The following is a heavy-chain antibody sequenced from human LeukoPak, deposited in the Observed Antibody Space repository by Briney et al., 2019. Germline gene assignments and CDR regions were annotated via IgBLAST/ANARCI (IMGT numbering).Heavy chain of an antibody. V-gene: IGHV4-61*02. CDR3: ARDRYDFWSGYYYYYGMDV. D-gene: IGHD3-3*01. Sequence: SETLSLTCTVSGGSISSGSYHWSWIRQPARKGLEWIGRIYTSGSTNYNPSLKSRVTISVDTSKNQFSLKLSSVTAADTAVYYCARDRYDFWSGYYYYYGMDVWGQGTTVTVSS. CDR2: IYTSGST. CDR1: GGSISSGSYH. J-gene: IGHJ6*02.